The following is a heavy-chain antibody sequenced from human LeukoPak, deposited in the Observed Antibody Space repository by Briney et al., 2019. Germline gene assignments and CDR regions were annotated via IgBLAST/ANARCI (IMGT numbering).Heavy chain of an antibody. CDR3: ARAQYYYDSSGYYYPDAFDI. CDR1: GYTFTSYD. Sequence: VASVKVSCKASGYTFTSYDINWVRQATGQGLEWMGWMNPNSGNTGYAQKFQGRVTMTRNTSISTAYMELSSLRSEDTAVYYCARAQYYYDSSGYYYPDAFDIWGQGTMVTVSS. CDR2: MNPNSGNT. D-gene: IGHD3-22*01. J-gene: IGHJ3*02. V-gene: IGHV1-8*01.